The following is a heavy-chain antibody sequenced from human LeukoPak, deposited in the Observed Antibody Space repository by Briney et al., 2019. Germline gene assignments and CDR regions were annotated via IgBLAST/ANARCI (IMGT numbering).Heavy chain of an antibody. J-gene: IGHJ4*02. CDR1: GFSFSKYW. V-gene: IGHV3-7*01. CDR2: IKQDGSET. CDR3: ARDDNVVVTAIFDY. D-gene: IGHD2-21*02. Sequence: GGSLRLSCAASGFSFSKYWMSWVRQAPRKGLEWVANIKQDGSETYYVDSVKGRFTISRDNAKNSLYLQMNSLRAEDTAVYYCARDDNVVVTAIFDYWGQGTLVTVSS.